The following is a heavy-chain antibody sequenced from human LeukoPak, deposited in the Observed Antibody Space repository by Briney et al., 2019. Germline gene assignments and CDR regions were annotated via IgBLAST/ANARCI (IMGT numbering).Heavy chain of an antibody. CDR1: GFTVSSSY. CDR3: ARAVGYSSGWSDY. CDR2: ISGTTFTI. V-gene: IGHV3-48*02. J-gene: IGHJ4*02. D-gene: IGHD6-19*01. Sequence: GGSLRLSCAASGFTVSSSYMSWVRQAPGKGLEWVAYISGTTFTIYYAVSVKGRFTISRDNAKSSLYLQMNSLRDDDTAVYYCARAVGYSSGWSDYWGQGTLVTVSS.